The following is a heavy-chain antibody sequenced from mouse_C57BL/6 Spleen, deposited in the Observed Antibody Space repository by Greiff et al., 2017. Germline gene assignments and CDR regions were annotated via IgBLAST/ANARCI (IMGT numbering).Heavy chain of an antibody. J-gene: IGHJ4*01. CDR3: ARGGLRQAMDD. CDR2: IYPGSGNT. V-gene: IGHV1-76*01. Sequence: VQLQQSGAELVRPGASVKLSCKASGYTFTDYYINWVKQRPGQGLEWIARIYPGSGNTYYNEKFKGKATLTAEKSSSTAYMQLSRLTSEDAAVYFCARGGLRQAMDDWGKGTSVTVSS. CDR1: GYTFTDYY. D-gene: IGHD2-4*01.